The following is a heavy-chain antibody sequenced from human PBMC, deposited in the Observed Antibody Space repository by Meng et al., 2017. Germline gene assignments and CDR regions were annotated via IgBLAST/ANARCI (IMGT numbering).Heavy chain of an antibody. CDR1: VYTLTDLS. CDR2: FDPEDGET. Sequence: SVTVSCKVSVYTLTDLSMHWVRQAPGKGLEWMGGFDPEDGETIYAQKFQGRVTMTEDTSTDTAYMELSSLRSEDTAVYYCATGRSYDACYTRFDYWGQGTLVTVSS. D-gene: IGHD2-2*02. J-gene: IGHJ4*02. CDR3: ATGRSYDACYTRFDY. V-gene: IGHV1-24*01.